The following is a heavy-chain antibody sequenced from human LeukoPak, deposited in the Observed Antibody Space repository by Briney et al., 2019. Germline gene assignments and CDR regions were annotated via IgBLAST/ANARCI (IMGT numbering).Heavy chain of an antibody. J-gene: IGHJ4*02. CDR1: GFTFSSYW. D-gene: IGHD3-10*01. CDR3: VKGMGGSGSYYDD. V-gene: IGHV3-74*01. Sequence: GGSLRLSCAASGFTFSSYWMHWVRQIPGKGLVWVSRISTGGSGLGYADSVKGRFTISRDNARNTLYLQMNSLRAEDTAVYYCVKGMGGSGSYYDDWGQGTLVTVSS. CDR2: ISTGGSGL.